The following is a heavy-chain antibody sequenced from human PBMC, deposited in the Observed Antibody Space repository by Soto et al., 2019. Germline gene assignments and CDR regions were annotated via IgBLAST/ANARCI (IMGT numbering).Heavy chain of an antibody. J-gene: IGHJ6*02. CDR3: AREDSSNLLGGMDV. D-gene: IGHD4-4*01. CDR2: TYYRSKWYN. CDR1: GDSVSSNSAA. V-gene: IGHV6-1*01. Sequence: SQTLSLTCVIPGDSVSSNSAAWNWIRQSPSRGLEWLGRTYYRSKWYNDYAVSVKSRITINLDTSKNQFSLQLNSVTPEDTAVYYCAREDSSNLLGGMDVWGQGTRVTVSS.